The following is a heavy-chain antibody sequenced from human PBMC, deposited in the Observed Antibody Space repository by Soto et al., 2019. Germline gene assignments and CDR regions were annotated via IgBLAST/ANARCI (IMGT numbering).Heavy chain of an antibody. D-gene: IGHD6-6*01. CDR2: IDYYGST. V-gene: IGHV4-34*09. CDR1: GGSLGGYA. Sequence: TLCLTCGVYGGSLGGYAGSWIRQPPGEGLGWIGQIDYYGSTNYNPSLKSRVTISLDTSKNQFSLKLSSVTAADTAVYYCARGSSIAGLYYGMDVWGQGTTVTVSS. J-gene: IGHJ6*02. CDR3: ARGSSIAGLYYGMDV.